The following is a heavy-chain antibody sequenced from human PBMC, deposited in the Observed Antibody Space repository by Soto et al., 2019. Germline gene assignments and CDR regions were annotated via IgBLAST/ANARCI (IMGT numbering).Heavy chain of an antibody. CDR1: GFTFSNAW. J-gene: IGHJ4*02. CDR3: TTEHAVFGVVIVPFDY. CDR2: IKSKSDGGTT. D-gene: IGHD3-3*01. Sequence: EVDLVESGGGLVKPGGSLRLSCAASGFTFSNAWMSWVRQAPGKGLEWVGRIKSKSDGGTTDYAAPVKGRGAISRDDSSNTLYLQMNSLKTEDTAVYYCTTEHAVFGVVIVPFDYWGQGTLVTVSS. V-gene: IGHV3-15*01.